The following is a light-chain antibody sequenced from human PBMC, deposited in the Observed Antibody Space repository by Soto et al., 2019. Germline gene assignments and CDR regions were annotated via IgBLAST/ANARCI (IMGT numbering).Light chain of an antibody. CDR3: QQYGTSPPWT. CDR2: GAS. V-gene: IGKV3-20*01. J-gene: IGKJ1*01. CDR1: QSVSSSY. Sequence: EIVLTQSPATLSLSPGERATLSCRASQSVSSSYLAWYQQKPGQAPRLLIYGASSRAIGIPDRFSGSGSGTDFTLTISRLEPEDFAVYYCQQYGTSPPWTFGQGTKVDIK.